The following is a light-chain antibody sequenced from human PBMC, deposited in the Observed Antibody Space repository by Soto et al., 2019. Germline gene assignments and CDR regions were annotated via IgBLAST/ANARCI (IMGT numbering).Light chain of an antibody. V-gene: IGKV3-20*01. CDR3: QQYGSSISYT. CDR2: GAS. Sequence: VLTQSPGTLSLSPGERATLSCRASQTVSSNYLAWYQQKPGQAPRLLIYGASSRATGIPDRFSGSGSGTDFTRTISRLEPEDFAVYYCQQYGSSISYTFGQGTKLEIK. CDR1: QTVSSNY. J-gene: IGKJ2*01.